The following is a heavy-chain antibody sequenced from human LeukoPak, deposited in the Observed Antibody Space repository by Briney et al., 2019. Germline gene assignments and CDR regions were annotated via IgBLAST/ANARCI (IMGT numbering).Heavy chain of an antibody. V-gene: IGHV3-23*01. Sequence: GGSLRLSCAASGFTFSSSAMSWVRQAPGKGLEWVSAISNNGGYTYYADSVRGRFAISRDNSKSTLCLQMNSLRAEDTAVYYCAKQLGYCSDGSCYFPYWGQGTLVTVSS. CDR1: GFTFSSSA. CDR3: AKQLGYCSDGSCYFPY. CDR2: ISNNGGYT. J-gene: IGHJ4*02. D-gene: IGHD2-15*01.